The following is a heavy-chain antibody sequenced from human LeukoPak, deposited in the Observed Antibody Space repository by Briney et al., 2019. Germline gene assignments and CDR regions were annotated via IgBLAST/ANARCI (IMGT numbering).Heavy chain of an antibody. V-gene: IGHV4-34*01. D-gene: IGHD4-17*01. J-gene: IGHJ4*02. Sequence: SETLSLTCAVYGGSFSGFYWSWIRQPPGKGLEWIGDINHSGGTNYIPSLKSRVTISVDTSKNQFSLKLTSVTAADTAVYYCARLYDYGDYELYWGQGTLVTVSS. CDR2: INHSGGT. CDR1: GGSFSGFY. CDR3: ARLYDYGDYELY.